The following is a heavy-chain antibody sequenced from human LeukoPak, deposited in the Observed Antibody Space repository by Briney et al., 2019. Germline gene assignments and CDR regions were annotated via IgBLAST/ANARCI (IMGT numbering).Heavy chain of an antibody. D-gene: IGHD2-2*01. Sequence: PGGSLRLSCAASGFTFSSYWMSWVRQAPGKGLEWVANINQDGSDKYSVDSVKGRFTISRDNAKNSLFLQMNSLRAEDTAVYYCARAYCSSTSCYYYFDYWGQGTLVTVSS. CDR1: GFTFSSYW. CDR3: ARAYCSSTSCYYYFDY. J-gene: IGHJ4*02. CDR2: INQDGSDK. V-gene: IGHV3-7*01.